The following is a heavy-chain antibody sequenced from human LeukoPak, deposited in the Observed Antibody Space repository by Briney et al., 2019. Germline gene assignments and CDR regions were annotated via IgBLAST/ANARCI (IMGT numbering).Heavy chain of an antibody. D-gene: IGHD6-19*01. CDR1: GFTFTGYY. CDR2: INPNSGGT. J-gene: IGHJ6*03. CDR3: ARDSYGGIAVAGMGMIVYYYMDV. Sequence: GASVKVSCKASGFTFTGYYMHWVRQAPGQGLEWMGWINPNSGGTNYAQKFQGRVTMTRDTSISTAYMELTRLTSDDTAVYYCARDSYGGIAVAGMGMIVYYYMDVWGKGTTVTISS. V-gene: IGHV1-2*02.